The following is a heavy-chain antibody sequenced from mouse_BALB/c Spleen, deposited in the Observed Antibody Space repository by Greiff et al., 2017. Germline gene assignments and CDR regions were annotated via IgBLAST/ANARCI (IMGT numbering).Heavy chain of an antibody. CDR2: IWSGGST. J-gene: IGHJ4*01. CDR1: GFSLTSYG. D-gene: IGHD1-1*01. Sequence: QVQLKESGPGLVQPSQSLSITCTVSGFSLTSYGVHWVRQSPGKGLEWLGVIWSGGSTDYNAAFISRLSISKDNSKSQVFFKMNSLQANDTAIYYCARTRIYYGSVYAMDYWGQGTSVTVSS. CDR3: ARTRIYYGSVYAMDY. V-gene: IGHV2-2*02.